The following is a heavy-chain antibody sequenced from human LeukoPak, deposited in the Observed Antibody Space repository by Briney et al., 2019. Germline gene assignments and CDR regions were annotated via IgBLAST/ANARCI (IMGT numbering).Heavy chain of an antibody. D-gene: IGHD2-15*01. Sequence: GGSPRLSCAASGFTFSSNWMSWVRQAPGKGLEWASNIKEDGGEKNYVDSVKGRFIISRDNAKNSLYLQMNSLRAEDTAVYYCARDFGYCSGGSCYTRMDVWGKGTTVTVSS. CDR1: GFTFSSNW. V-gene: IGHV3-7*01. CDR2: IKEDGGEK. CDR3: ARDFGYCSGGSCYTRMDV. J-gene: IGHJ6*03.